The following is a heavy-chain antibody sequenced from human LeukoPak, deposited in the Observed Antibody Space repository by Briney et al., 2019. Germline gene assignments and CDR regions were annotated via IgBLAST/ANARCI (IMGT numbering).Heavy chain of an antibody. D-gene: IGHD2-15*01. CDR3: ARGVVVAAYDY. Sequence: PSETLTLTCTVSGGSISSYYWSWIRQPPGKGLEWIGYIYYSWSTNYNPSLKSRVTISVDTSKNQFSLKLSSVTAADTAVYYCARGVVVAAYDYWGQGTLVTVSS. CDR2: IYYSWST. CDR1: GGSISSYY. V-gene: IGHV4-59*01. J-gene: IGHJ4*02.